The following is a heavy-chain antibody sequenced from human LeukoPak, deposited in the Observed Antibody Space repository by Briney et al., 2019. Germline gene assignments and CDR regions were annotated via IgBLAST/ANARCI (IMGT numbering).Heavy chain of an antibody. CDR1: DFPFTTYG. CDR2: ISAYNGNT. Sequence: GASVKVSCKAADFPFTTYGFTWVRQAPGQGLEWVGWISAYNGNTNYAQKFRDRVIMTTDTSTTTVYMELWSLTSDDTAVYYCARGGSSSPPGLDAWGQGTTVTVSS. V-gene: IGHV1-18*01. J-gene: IGHJ6*02. D-gene: IGHD6-13*01. CDR3: ARGGSSSPPGLDA.